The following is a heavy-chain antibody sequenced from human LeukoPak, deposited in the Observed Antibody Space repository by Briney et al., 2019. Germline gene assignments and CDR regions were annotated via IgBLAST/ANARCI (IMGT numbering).Heavy chain of an antibody. D-gene: IGHD3-3*01. CDR1: GYTFTGYY. CDR3: ARKYEFWIFDY. V-gene: IGHV1-2*02. Sequence: ASVKVSCKASGYTFTGYYVHWVRQAPGQGLEWMGWINPNSGGTNYAQKFQGRVTLTRDTSISTAYMEVNRLRSDDTALYYCARKYEFWIFDYLRQGTMVIVSS. J-gene: IGHJ4*02. CDR2: INPNSGGT.